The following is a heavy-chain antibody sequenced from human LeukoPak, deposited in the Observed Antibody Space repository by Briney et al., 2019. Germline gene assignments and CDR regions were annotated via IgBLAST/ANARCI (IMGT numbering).Heavy chain of an antibody. J-gene: IGHJ5*02. CDR1: GYIFTSYG. Sequence: ASVKVSCKASGYIFTSYGISWVRQAPGQGLEWMGWISAYNGNTNYAQKLQGRVTVTTDTSTSTAYMELSSLRSEDTAVYYCARLSSHYGDYKVDPWGQGTLVTVSS. D-gene: IGHD4-17*01. V-gene: IGHV1-18*01. CDR2: ISAYNGNT. CDR3: ARLSSHYGDYKVDP.